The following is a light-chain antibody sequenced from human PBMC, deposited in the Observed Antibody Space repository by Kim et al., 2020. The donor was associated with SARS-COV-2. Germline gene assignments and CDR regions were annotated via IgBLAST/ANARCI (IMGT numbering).Light chain of an antibody. CDR3: QVWDSSSDHVV. J-gene: IGLJ2*01. CDR2: YDS. V-gene: IGLV3-21*04. CDR1: NIGSKS. Sequence: APVKTARIPRGGNNIGSKSVHWYQQKPGQAPVLVIYYDSDRPSGIPERFSGSNSGNTATLTISRVEAGDEADYYCQVWDSSSDHVVFGGGTQLTVL.